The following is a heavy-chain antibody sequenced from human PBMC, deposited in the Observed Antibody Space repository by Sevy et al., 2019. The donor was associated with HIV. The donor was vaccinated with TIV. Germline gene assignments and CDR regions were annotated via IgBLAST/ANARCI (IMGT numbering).Heavy chain of an antibody. CDR1: GFTFSSAW. V-gene: IGHV3-7*01. Sequence: GGSLRLSCAASGFTFSSAWMSWVRQAPGKGLEWVANIKQDGSEKYYVDSVKGRFTISRDNAKNSLYLQMNSLRAEDTAVYYCARGARGAVKYYFDYWGQGTLVTVSS. D-gene: IGHD3-10*01. CDR2: IKQDGSEK. CDR3: ARGARGAVKYYFDY. J-gene: IGHJ4*02.